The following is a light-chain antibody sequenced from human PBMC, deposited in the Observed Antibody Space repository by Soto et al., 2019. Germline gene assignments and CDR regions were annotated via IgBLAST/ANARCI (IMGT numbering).Light chain of an antibody. CDR1: QTVRNNY. J-gene: IGKJ4*01. V-gene: IGKV3-20*01. CDR3: QQFSSYPLT. CDR2: DAF. Sequence: EFVLTQSPGTLSLSPGERATLSCRASQTVRNNYLAWYQQKPGQAPRLLIYDAFSRATGIPDRFSGGGSGTDFTLTISRLEPEDFAVYYCQQFSSYPLTVGGGTKVDIK.